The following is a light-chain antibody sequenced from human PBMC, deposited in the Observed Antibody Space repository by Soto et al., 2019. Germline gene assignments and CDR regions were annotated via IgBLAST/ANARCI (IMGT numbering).Light chain of an antibody. J-gene: IGLJ1*01. CDR3: QSYDNRLRAV. Sequence: QSVLTPPSSVSGDPGQTVTISCTGSGSNIGAGYNVHWYQQLPGTAPNLLIHGNSNRPSGVPDRFSASKSGTSASLAITGLQVEDEGNYYCQSYDNRLRAVFGSGTKVTVL. CDR2: GNS. V-gene: IGLV1-40*01. CDR1: GSNIGAGYN.